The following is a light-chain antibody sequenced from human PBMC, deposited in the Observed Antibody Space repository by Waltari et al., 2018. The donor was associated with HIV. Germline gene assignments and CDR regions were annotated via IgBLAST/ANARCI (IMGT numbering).Light chain of an antibody. CDR3: SSYGDNGRVL. CDR2: EVP. J-gene: IGLJ2*01. V-gene: IGLV2-8*01. Sequence: QSALTQPPSASGSLGQSVTISYTGSSSDIWAYDIVPCFQQHPHNAPTLLLYEVPNRPSGAPDRFSGSMSGNTAFLSVSGLQPDDTAAYFCSSYGDNGRVLFGGGTNVTVL. CDR1: SSDIWAYDI.